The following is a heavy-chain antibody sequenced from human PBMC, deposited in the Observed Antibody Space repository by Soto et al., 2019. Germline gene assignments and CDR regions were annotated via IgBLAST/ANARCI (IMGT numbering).Heavy chain of an antibody. V-gene: IGHV1-8*01. CDR1: GYTSTSYD. J-gene: IGHJ4*02. CDR2: MNPKRGNP. CDR3: AREKTAHGFDS. Sequence: QVQLVQSGAEVKKPGASVKVSCKASGYTSTSYDITWVRQAPGQGLEWMGGMNPKRGNPAYAQKFQGRVTMTRNTSISTAYMELSSLRSEDTAVYYCAREKTAHGFDSWGQGTLVTVSS.